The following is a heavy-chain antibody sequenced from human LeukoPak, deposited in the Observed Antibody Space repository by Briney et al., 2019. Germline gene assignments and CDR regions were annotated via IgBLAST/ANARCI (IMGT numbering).Heavy chain of an antibody. V-gene: IGHV1-24*01. CDR2: FDPEDGET. CDR1: GYTLTELS. J-gene: IGHJ4*02. CDR3: ATRYCSSTSCYGNFDY. Sequence: ASVKVSCKVSGYTLTELSMHWVRQAPGKGLEWMGGFDPEDGETIYAQKFQGRVTMTEDTSTDTAYMELSSLRSEDTAVYYCATRYCSSTSCYGNFDYWGQGTLVTVSS. D-gene: IGHD2-2*01.